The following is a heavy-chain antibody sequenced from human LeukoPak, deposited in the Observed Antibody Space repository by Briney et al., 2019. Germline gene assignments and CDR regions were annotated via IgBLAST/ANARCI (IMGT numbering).Heavy chain of an antibody. Sequence: TGGSLRLSCAASGFTFSTYAMSWVRQAPGKGLEWVSAISGSGDSTYYADSVKGRFTISRDNSKHTLYLQMNSLRAEDTAVYNCAKGGQWEPGAFDIWGQGTMVTVSS. CDR3: AKGGQWEPGAFDI. D-gene: IGHD1-26*01. CDR2: ISGSGDST. V-gene: IGHV3-23*01. CDR1: GFTFSTYA. J-gene: IGHJ3*02.